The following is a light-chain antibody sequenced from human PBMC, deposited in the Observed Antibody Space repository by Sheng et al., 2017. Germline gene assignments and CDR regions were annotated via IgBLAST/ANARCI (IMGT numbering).Light chain of an antibody. CDR1: SSDVGGYKY. CDR2: NVS. V-gene: IGLV2-14*03. CDR3: SSYTTSSTPVV. J-gene: IGLJ2*01. Sequence: QSALTQPASVSGSPGQSITISCTGTSSDVGGYKYVSWYQQHPGKAPKLMIYNVSNRPSGVSNRFSGSTSGNTASLTISCLQAEDEADYYCSSYTTSSTPVVFGGGTKLTVL.